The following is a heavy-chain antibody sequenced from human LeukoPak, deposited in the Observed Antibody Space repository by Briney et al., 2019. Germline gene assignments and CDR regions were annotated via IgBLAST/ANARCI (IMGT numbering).Heavy chain of an antibody. CDR3: ARHRDNYGIFHVPYFDF. D-gene: IGHD5-18*01. V-gene: IGHV4-59*13. Sequence: PSETLSLTGTVSGGSIISYYWSWIRQPPGKERDGMGYIYYSGSTNYNPSLKSRVTISVDTSKNQFSLKLSSVTAADTAVYYCARHRDNYGIFHVPYFDFWGRGTLVTVSS. CDR2: IYYSGST. J-gene: IGHJ4*02. CDR1: GGSIISYY.